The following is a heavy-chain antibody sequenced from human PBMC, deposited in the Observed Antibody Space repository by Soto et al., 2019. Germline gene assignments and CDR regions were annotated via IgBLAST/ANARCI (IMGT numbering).Heavy chain of an antibody. V-gene: IGHV1-2*04. D-gene: IGHD3-10*01. CDR3: ARDSGPILLWFGDSYGMDV. CDR2: INPNSGGT. J-gene: IGHJ6*02. Sequence: ASVKVSCKASGYTFTGYYMHWVRQAPGQGLEWMGWINPNSGGTNYAQKFQGWVTMTRDTSISTAYMELSRLRSDDTAVYYCARDSGPILLWFGDSYGMDVWGQGTTVTVSS. CDR1: GYTFTGYY.